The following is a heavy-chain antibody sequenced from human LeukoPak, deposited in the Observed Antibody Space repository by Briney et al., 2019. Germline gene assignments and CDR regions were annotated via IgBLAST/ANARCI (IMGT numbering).Heavy chain of an antibody. CDR3: ARIYCSSTSCFDY. J-gene: IGHJ4*02. D-gene: IGHD2-2*01. CDR2: IYYSGST. CDR1: GGSISSSSYY. Sequence: PSETLSLTCTVSGGSISSSSYYWGWIRQPPGKGLEWIGSIYYSGSTYYNPPLKSRVTISVDTSKNQFSLKLSSVTAADTAVYYCARIYCSSTSCFDYWGQGTLVTVSS. V-gene: IGHV4-39*07.